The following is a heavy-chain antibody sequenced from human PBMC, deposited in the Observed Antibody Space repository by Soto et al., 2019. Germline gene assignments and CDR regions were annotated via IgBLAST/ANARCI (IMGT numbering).Heavy chain of an antibody. Sequence: QVQLQESGPGLVKPSETLSLTCTVSGGSISSYYWSWIRQPPGKGLEWIGYIYYSGSTNYNPSLKSRVTISVDTSKNQFSLKLRSVTAADTAVYYCARDSYSGSNSWFDPWGQGTLVTVSS. D-gene: IGHD1-26*01. CDR1: GGSISSYY. V-gene: IGHV4-59*01. CDR3: ARDSYSGSNSWFDP. J-gene: IGHJ5*02. CDR2: IYYSGST.